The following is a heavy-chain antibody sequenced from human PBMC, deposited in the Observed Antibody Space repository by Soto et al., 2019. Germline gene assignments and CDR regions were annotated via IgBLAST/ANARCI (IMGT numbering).Heavy chain of an antibody. V-gene: IGHV3-23*01. D-gene: IGHD2-15*01. CDR2: ISGSGGNT. CDR1: GFTFSSYA. J-gene: IGHJ6*02. Sequence: GGSLRLSCAASGFTFSSYAMSWVRQAPGKGLEWVSAISGSGGNTYYADSVKGRFTISRENAKNSLYLQMNSLRAEDTAVYYCARAYSGRLPRRADYYFAMDVWGQGTTVTVSS. CDR3: ARAYSGRLPRRADYYFAMDV.